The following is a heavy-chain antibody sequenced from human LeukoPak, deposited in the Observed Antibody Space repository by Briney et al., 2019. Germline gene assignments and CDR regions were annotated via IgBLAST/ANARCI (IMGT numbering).Heavy chain of an antibody. CDR1: GFTFEDYT. CDR3: AKDIGPDTLGAFDV. D-gene: IGHD3/OR15-3a*01. Sequence: GGSLRLSCAISGFTFEDYTVHWVRQFPGKSPEWVSLSTWDGGNTYYADSVKGRFTISRDNRKNILYPHMDGLRTEDSALYYCAKDIGPDTLGAFDVWGQGTMVTVSA. V-gene: IGHV3-43*01. J-gene: IGHJ3*01. CDR2: STWDGGNT.